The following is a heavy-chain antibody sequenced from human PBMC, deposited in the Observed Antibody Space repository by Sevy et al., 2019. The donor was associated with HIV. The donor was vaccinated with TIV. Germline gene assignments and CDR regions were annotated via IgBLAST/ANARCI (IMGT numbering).Heavy chain of an antibody. CDR1: GYTFNNYI. V-gene: IGHV1-3*04. CDR3: ARDFCSGGSCYSAFVY. Sequence: ASVKVSCKASGYTFNNYIMYWVRQAPGQSLECVGWVNTRTGDTKYSQKFQGRVSISSDTSASTTYMEFNTLRSEDTAVDYCARDFCSGGSCYSAFVYWGQGTLVTVSS. CDR2: VNTRTGDT. D-gene: IGHD2-15*01. J-gene: IGHJ4*02.